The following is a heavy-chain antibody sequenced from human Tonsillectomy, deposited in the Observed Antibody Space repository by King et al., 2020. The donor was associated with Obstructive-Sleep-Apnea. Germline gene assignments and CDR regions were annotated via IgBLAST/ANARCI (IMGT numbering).Heavy chain of an antibody. CDR1: GGSISSNNW. J-gene: IGHJ4*02. Sequence: VQLQESGPGLVKPSVTLSLTCAVSGGSISSNNWWNWVRQPPGKGLEWIGEIFHSGSTNYNPSLKSLVTISIDKSKNHFSLMLSSVTAADTAVYYCARGGGYFFDYWGQGALFTVSS. V-gene: IGHV4-4*02. D-gene: IGHD3-16*01. CDR3: ARGGGYFFDY. CDR2: IFHSGST.